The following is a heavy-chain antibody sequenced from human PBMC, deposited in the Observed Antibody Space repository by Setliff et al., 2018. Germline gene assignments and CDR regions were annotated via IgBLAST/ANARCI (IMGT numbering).Heavy chain of an antibody. Sequence: SETLSLTCTVSGGSISSYYWSWIRQPAGKGLEWIGHIYIGGSANYNPSLKSRVTMSIDTPKNQFSLKLNSVTAADMAVYYCAREQWLDPPGYYYMDVWAKGSTVTVSS. CDR1: GGSISSYY. D-gene: IGHD6-19*01. CDR2: IYIGGSA. CDR3: AREQWLDPPGYYYMDV. J-gene: IGHJ6*03. V-gene: IGHV4-4*07.